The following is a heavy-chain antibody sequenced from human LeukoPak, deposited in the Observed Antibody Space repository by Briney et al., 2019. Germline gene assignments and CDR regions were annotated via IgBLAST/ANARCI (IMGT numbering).Heavy chain of an antibody. D-gene: IGHD3-3*01. CDR2: IYYSGST. CDR1: GGSISSGGYY. J-gene: IGHJ6*02. CDR3: ARGRFLEWINYYYYGMDV. V-gene: IGHV4-31*03. Sequence: TSQTLSLTCTVSGGSISSGGYYWSWIRQHPGKGLEWIGYIYYSGSTYYNPSLKSRVTISVDTSKNQFSLKLSSVTAADTAVYYCARGRFLEWINYYYYGMDVWGQGTTVTVSS.